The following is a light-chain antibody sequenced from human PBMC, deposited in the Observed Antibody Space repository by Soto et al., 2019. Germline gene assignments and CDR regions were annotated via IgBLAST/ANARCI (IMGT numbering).Light chain of an antibody. Sequence: EVVLTQSPATLSLSPGERATLSCRASQSVYSYLAWYQQKPGQPPMLLISDVSNRATGIPARFSGSGYGTDFTLTISSLEPEDCAVYYCQHRNDWPFTFGGGTKVEIK. CDR2: DVS. J-gene: IGKJ4*01. V-gene: IGKV3-11*01. CDR3: QHRNDWPFT. CDR1: QSVYSY.